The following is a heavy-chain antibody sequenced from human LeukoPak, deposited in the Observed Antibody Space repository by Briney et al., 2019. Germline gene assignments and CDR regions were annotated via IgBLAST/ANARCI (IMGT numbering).Heavy chain of an antibody. Sequence: VASVKVSCKASGYTFTSYGISWVRQAPGQGLEWMGWISAYNGNTNYAQKLQGRVTMTTDTSTSTAYMELRSLRSDDTAVYYCAREVGSDYVWGSYRYGEFDYWGQGTLVTVSS. CDR3: AREVGSDYVWGSYRYGEFDY. CDR2: ISAYNGNT. D-gene: IGHD3-16*02. CDR1: GYTFTSYG. J-gene: IGHJ4*02. V-gene: IGHV1-18*01.